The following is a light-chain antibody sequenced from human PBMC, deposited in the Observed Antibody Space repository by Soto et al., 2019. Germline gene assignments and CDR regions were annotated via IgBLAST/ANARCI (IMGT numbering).Light chain of an antibody. V-gene: IGKV1-5*01. Sequence: DIQMTQSPSTLSASVGDRVTITCRASQSISSWLAWYQQKSGKAPKLLIYDASSLQSGVPPRFSGSGSGTDFTLTISSLQPEDVATYFCQQSYRTPITFGQGTRLEI. J-gene: IGKJ5*01. CDR1: QSISSW. CDR3: QQSYRTPIT. CDR2: DAS.